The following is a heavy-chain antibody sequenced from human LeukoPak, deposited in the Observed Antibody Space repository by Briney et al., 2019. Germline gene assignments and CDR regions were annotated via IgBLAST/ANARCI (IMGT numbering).Heavy chain of an antibody. D-gene: IGHD6-19*01. J-gene: IGHJ4*02. CDR3: ARGGDISSGWYVDY. CDR2: ISYDGSNK. CDR1: GFTFSSYA. V-gene: IGHV3-30-3*01. Sequence: GRSLRLSCAASGFTFSSYAMHWVRQAPGKGLEWVAVISYDGSNKYYADSVKGRFTISRDNSKNTPYLQMNSLRAEDTAVYYCARGGDISSGWYVDYWGQGTLVTVSS.